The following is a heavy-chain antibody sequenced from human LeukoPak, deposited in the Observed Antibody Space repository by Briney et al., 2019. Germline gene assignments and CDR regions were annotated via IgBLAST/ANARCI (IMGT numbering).Heavy chain of an antibody. CDR1: GFTFSSYA. V-gene: IGHV3-72*01. CDR3: ARESAYDSSGYYVDAFDI. Sequence: GGTLRLSCAASGFTFSSYAISWVRQAPGKGQEWVGRTRNKANSYTTEYAASVKGRFTILRDDSKNSLYLQMNSLKTEDTAVYYCARESAYDSSGYYVDAFDIWGQGTMVSVSS. J-gene: IGHJ3*02. D-gene: IGHD3-22*01. CDR2: TRNKANSYTT.